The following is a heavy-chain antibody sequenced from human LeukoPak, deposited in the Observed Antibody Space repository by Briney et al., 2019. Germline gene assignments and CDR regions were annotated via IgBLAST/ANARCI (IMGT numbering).Heavy chain of an antibody. CDR3: AKSGAVAGLYPGYFDL. Sequence: SETLSLTCTLSGGSISSSYWTWIRQPAGKGLEWIGRISTSGSTNYNPSLKSRVTMSVDTSKNQFSLKLSSVTAADTAVYYCAKSGAVAGLYPGYFDLWGRGALVTVSS. CDR2: ISTSGST. V-gene: IGHV4-4*07. D-gene: IGHD6-13*01. J-gene: IGHJ2*01. CDR1: GGSISSSY.